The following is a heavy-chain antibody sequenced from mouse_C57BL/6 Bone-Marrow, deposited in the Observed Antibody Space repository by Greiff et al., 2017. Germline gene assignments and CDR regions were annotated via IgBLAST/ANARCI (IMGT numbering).Heavy chain of an antibody. J-gene: IGHJ2*01. V-gene: IGHV1-61*01. CDR3: ARGYDA. D-gene: IGHD2-2*01. CDR2: IYPSDSET. Sequence: QVQLQQPGAELVRPGSSVKLSCTASGYTFTSYWMDWVKQRPGQGLEWIGNIYPSDSETHYNQKFKDKAPLTVDKSSSTAYMQLSSLTSEDSAVYCCARGYDAWGQGTTLTVSA. CDR1: GYTFTSYW.